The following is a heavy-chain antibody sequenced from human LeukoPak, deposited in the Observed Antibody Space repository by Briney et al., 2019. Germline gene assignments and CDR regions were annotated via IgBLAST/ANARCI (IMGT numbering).Heavy chain of an antibody. CDR3: ASLDYGDYRVFDY. Sequence: SETLSLTCTVSGGSISSHYWSWIRQPPGKGLEWIGYIYYSGSTNYNPSLKSRVTISVDTSKNQFSLKLSSVTAADTAVYYCASLDYGDYRVFDYWGQGTLVTVSS. J-gene: IGHJ4*02. D-gene: IGHD4-17*01. CDR2: IYYSGST. V-gene: IGHV4-59*08. CDR1: GGSISSHY.